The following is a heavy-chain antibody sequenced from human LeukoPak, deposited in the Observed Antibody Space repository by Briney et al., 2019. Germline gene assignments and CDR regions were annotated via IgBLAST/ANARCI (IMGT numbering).Heavy chain of an antibody. CDR3: ARDLFGPGATNFDY. CDR2: ISAYNGNT. CDR1: GYTFTSYG. Sequence: ASVKVSCKASGYTFTSYGTSWVRQAPGQGLEWMGWISAYNGNTNYAQKLQGRVTMTTDTSTSTAYMELRSLRSDDTAVYYCARDLFGPGATNFDYWGQGTLVTVSS. D-gene: IGHD1-26*01. J-gene: IGHJ4*02. V-gene: IGHV1-18*01.